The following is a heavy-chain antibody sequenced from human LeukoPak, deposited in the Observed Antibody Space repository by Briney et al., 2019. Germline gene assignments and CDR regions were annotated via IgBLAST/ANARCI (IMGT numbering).Heavy chain of an antibody. D-gene: IGHD3-16*01. Sequence: SVKVSCKASGGTFSSYAISWVRQAPGQALEWMGGIIPIFGTANYAQKFQGRVTITADESTSTAYMELSRLRSDDTAVYYCARGRGDDDAFDIWGQGTMVTVSS. CDR3: ARGRGDDDAFDI. CDR2: IIPIFGTA. CDR1: GGTFSSYA. V-gene: IGHV1-69*13. J-gene: IGHJ3*02.